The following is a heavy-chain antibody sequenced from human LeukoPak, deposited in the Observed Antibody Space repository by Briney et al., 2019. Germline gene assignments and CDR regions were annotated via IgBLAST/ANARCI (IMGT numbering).Heavy chain of an antibody. Sequence: GGSLRLSCAASGFTFSSYWMHWVRQAPGKGLMWVSLITTDGSSTTYADSVKGRFTISRDNAKNTLYLQMNSLRAEDTAVYYCARDYYSGSRDLDYWGQGTLVTVSS. D-gene: IGHD3-22*01. V-gene: IGHV3-74*01. CDR2: ITTDGSST. J-gene: IGHJ4*02. CDR3: ARDYYSGSRDLDY. CDR1: GFTFSSYW.